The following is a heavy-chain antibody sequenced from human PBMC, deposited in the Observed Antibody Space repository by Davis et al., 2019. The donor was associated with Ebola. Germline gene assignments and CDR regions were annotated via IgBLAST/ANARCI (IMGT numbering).Heavy chain of an antibody. CDR3: AAIAARLTSDY. CDR1: GFTFSSYG. D-gene: IGHD6-6*01. CDR2: IWYDGSNK. V-gene: IGHV3-33*01. J-gene: IGHJ4*02. Sequence: GESLKISCAASGFTFSSYGMHWVRQAPGKGLEWVAVIWYDGSNKYYADSVKGRFTISRDNSKNTLYLQMNSLRAEDTAVYYCAAIAARLTSDYWGQGTLVTVSS.